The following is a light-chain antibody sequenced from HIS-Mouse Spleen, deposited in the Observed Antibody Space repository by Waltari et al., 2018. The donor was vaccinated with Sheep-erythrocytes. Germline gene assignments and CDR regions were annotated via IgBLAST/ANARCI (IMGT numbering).Light chain of an antibody. CDR2: QDG. V-gene: IGLV3-1*01. Sequence: SYELTQPPSVSVSPGQTASITCSGDKLGDKYACWYQQKPGQSPVLVIYQDGKGPSGIPKRFAGSNSGNTATLTISGTQAMDEADYYCQAWDSSIVVFGGGTKLTVL. J-gene: IGLJ2*01. CDR3: QAWDSSIVV. CDR1: KLGDKY.